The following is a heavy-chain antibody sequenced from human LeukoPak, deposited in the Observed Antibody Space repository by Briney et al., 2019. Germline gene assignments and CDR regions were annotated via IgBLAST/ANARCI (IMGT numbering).Heavy chain of an antibody. CDR3: ARQLGASDFWSAYYY. V-gene: IGHV4-39*01. D-gene: IGHD3-3*01. CDR1: GGSTSNSYYY. CDR2: IYYSGST. J-gene: IGHJ4*02. Sequence: SETLSLTCTVSGGSTSNSYYYWGWIRQPPGKGLEWIGTIYYSGSTYYNPSLKSRVTISVDTSKNQFSLKLSSVTAADTAVYYCARQLGASDFWSAYYYWGQGTLVTVSS.